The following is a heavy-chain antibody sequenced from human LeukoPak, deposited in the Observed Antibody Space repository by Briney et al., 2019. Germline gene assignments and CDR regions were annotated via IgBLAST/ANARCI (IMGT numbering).Heavy chain of an antibody. CDR1: GFTFSSYG. CDR2: ISYDGSKK. V-gene: IGHV3-30*18. J-gene: IGHJ3*02. D-gene: IGHD3-22*01. CDR3: AKGFSSGPWDACDI. Sequence: PGGSPRLSCAASGFTFSSYGMHWVRQAPGKGLEWVAVISYDGSKKYYADSVKGRFTISRDSSKNMLYLQMNSLRVEDTAVYYCAKGFSSGPWDACDIWGQGTMVTVSS.